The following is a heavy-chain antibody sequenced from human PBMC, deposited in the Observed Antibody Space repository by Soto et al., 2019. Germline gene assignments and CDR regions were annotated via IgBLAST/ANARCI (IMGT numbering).Heavy chain of an antibody. CDR1: GYTFTGYY. D-gene: IGHD3-9*01. CDR3: ARGLVYYDLLTGSLGMDV. J-gene: IGHJ6*02. CDR2: INPNSGGT. Sequence: ASVKVSCKASGYTFTGYYMHWVRQAPGQGLEWMGWINPNSGGTNYAQKFQGRVTMTRDTSISTAYMELSRLRSDDTAVYYCARGLVYYDLLTGSLGMDVWGQGTTVTVSS. V-gene: IGHV1-2*02.